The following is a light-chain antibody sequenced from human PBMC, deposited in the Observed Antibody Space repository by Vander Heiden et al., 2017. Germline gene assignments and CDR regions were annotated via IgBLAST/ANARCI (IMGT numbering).Light chain of an antibody. CDR1: QSVSSSY. CDR2: GAS. CDR3: QQYGSSPRGIFT. Sequence: ILLPQSPGTLSLSPGERATLSCRASQSVSSSYLAWYQQKPGQAPRLLIYGASSRATGIPDRFSGSGSGTDFTLTISRLEPEDFAVYYCQQYGSSPRGIFTFGPGTKVDIK. J-gene: IGKJ3*01. V-gene: IGKV3-20*01.